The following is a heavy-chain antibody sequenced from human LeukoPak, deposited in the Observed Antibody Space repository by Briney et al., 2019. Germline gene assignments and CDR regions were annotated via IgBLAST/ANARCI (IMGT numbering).Heavy chain of an antibody. CDR3: TTGLSGYDYYYYYGMDV. D-gene: IGHD3-22*01. CDR1: GFTFSNAW. Sequence: GGSLRLSCAASGFTFSNAWMSWVRQAPGKGLEWVGRIKSKTDGGTTDYAAPVKGRFTISRDDSKNTLYLQMNSLKTEDTAVYYCTTGLSGYDYYYYYGMDVWGQGTTVTVSS. J-gene: IGHJ6*02. V-gene: IGHV3-15*01. CDR2: IKSKTDGGTT.